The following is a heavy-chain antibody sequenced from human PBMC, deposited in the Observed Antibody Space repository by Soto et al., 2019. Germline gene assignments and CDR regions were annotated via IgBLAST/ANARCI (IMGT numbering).Heavy chain of an antibody. CDR3: ARDLNDYYGSGSYYSGMDV. Sequence: QVQLVQSGAEVKKPGSSVKVSCKASGGTFSSYAISWVRQAPGQGLEWMGGIIPIFGTANYAQKFQGRVTLTADESTSTAYMELSSLRSEDTAVYYCARDLNDYYGSGSYYSGMDVWGQGTTVTVSS. D-gene: IGHD3-10*01. CDR2: IIPIFGTA. J-gene: IGHJ6*02. CDR1: GGTFSSYA. V-gene: IGHV1-69*12.